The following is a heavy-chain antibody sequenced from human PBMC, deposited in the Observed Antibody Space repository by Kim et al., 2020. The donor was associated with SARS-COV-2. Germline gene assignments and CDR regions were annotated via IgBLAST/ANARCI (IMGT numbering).Heavy chain of an antibody. CDR1: GFKFDDYT. J-gene: IGHJ6*02. V-gene: IGHV3-43*01. CDR3: AKDMGASVFWKGYYYYGMDA. Sequence: GGSLRLSCAASGFKFDDYTMHWVRQRPGKGLESVSFINWDGRDTHYAESVKGRFTISRDNRKNSLYLQMSSLRPDDTALYYCAKDMGASVFWKGYYYYGMDAWGQGTTVTVSS. CDR2: INWDGRDT. D-gene: IGHD3-16*01.